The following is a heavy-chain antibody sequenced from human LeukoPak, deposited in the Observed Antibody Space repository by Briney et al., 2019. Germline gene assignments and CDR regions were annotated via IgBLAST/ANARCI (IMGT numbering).Heavy chain of an antibody. D-gene: IGHD3-9*01. CDR3: TWLYPTRAPDDWSDRWDRTWIAP. Sequence: PGGSLRLSCEGSGVLFGSYAMHWVRQAPGKGLEWVAIISYDGSKTDNVDSVKGRFTVSRDKSKNPVYLEMKSPTGGDTALYFCTWLYPTRAPDDWSDRWDRTWIAPGGQGTQVIVPS. J-gene: IGHJ5*02. CDR2: ISYDGSKT. CDR1: GVLFGSYA. V-gene: IGHV3-30-3*01.